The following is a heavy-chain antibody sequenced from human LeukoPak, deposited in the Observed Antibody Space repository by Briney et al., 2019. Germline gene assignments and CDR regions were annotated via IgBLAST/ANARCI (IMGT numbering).Heavy chain of an antibody. CDR1: GYTFTGYY. Sequence: SVKVSCKASGYTFTGYYMHWVRQAPGQGLEWMGGIIPIFGTANYAQKFQGRVTITADESTSTAYMELSSLRSEDTAVYYCARDSGYDGFDYWGQGTLVTVSS. J-gene: IGHJ4*02. D-gene: IGHD5-12*01. V-gene: IGHV1-69*13. CDR2: IIPIFGTA. CDR3: ARDSGYDGFDY.